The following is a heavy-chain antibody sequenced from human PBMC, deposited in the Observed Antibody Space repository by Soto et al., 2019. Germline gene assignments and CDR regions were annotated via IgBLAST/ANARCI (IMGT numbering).Heavy chain of an antibody. D-gene: IGHD3-3*01. V-gene: IGHV4-31*02. J-gene: IGHJ5*02. Sequence: QAQLQESGPGLVKPSQTLSLTCTVSGGSISSGGYYWSWIRQHPGKGLEWIGYIYYSGSTYYNPSLKSRVTISVDTSKNQFSLKLSSVTAADTAVYYCARAAYYDFWSGFKGQNWFDPWGQGTLVTVSS. CDR2: IYYSGST. CDR3: ARAAYYDFWSGFKGQNWFDP. CDR1: GGSISSGGYY.